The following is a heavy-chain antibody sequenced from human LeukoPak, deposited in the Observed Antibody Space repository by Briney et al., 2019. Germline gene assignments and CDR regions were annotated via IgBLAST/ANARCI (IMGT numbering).Heavy chain of an antibody. CDR2: VSAYNGNT. CDR1: GYTFTSYG. V-gene: IGHV1-18*01. CDR3: ARDGELLTVRYYFDY. Sequence: ASVKVSCKASGYTFTSYGISWVRQAPGQGLEWMGWVSAYNGNTKYSQKFQGRVTITRDTSASTAYMELSSLRSEDTAVYYCARDGELLTVRYYFDYWGQGTLVTVSS. D-gene: IGHD1-26*01. J-gene: IGHJ4*02.